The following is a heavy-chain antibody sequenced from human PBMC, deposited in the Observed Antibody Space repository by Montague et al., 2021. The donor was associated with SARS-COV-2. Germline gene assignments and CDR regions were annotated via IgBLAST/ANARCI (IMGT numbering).Heavy chain of an antibody. CDR3: ARGARQGYGFRLGSFDS. D-gene: IGHD3-10*01. V-gene: IGHV4-34*01. CDR1: GGSFSGYY. Sequence: SETLSLTCAVYGGSFSGYYWNWIRRPPGKGLEWIGEINHSGSTNYNPSLKSRVTMSVDTSKNQFSQKLSSVTAADTAVYYCARGARQGYGFRLGSFDSWGQGTLVTVSS. CDR2: INHSGST. J-gene: IGHJ4*02.